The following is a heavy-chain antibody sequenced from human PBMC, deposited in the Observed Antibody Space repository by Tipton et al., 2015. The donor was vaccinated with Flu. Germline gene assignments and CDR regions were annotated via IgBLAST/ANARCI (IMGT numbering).Heavy chain of an antibody. CDR3: ARGLSRGAFDV. J-gene: IGHJ3*01. D-gene: IGHD3-10*01. CDR1: DDSITNNKYY. CDR2: FYFRGTT. V-gene: IGHV4-39*07. Sequence: TLSLTCTVSDDSITNNKYYWGWIRQPPGKGLEWIGPFYFRGTTHLNPSLKGRVTISADTSNNHFSLTLKSVTAADTAVYYCARGLSRGAFDVWLQGTMVTVSP.